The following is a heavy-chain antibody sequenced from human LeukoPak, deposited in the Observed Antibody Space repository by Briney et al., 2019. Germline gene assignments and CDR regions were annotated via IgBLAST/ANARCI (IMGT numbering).Heavy chain of an antibody. V-gene: IGHV3-7*01. CDR1: GFTFSSFA. CDR2: IKQDGSEK. CDR3: ARGSMYSSSWFFQH. Sequence: GGSLRLSCAAPGFTFSSFAMTWVRQAPGKGLEWVANIKQDGSEKYYVDSVKGRFTISRDNAKNSLYLQMNSLRAEDTAVYYCARGSMYSSSWFFQHWGQGTLVTVSS. D-gene: IGHD6-13*01. J-gene: IGHJ1*01.